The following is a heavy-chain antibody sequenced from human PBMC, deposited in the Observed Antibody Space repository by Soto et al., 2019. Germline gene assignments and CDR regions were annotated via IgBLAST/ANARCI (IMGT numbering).Heavy chain of an antibody. CDR1: GGSFSGSY. Sequence: SETLSLTCAVYGGSFSGSYWGWIRQPPGKGLEWIGEINHSGSTNYNPSLKSRVTISVDTSKNQFSLKLSSVTAADTAVYYCATGYCTNGVCYTRTLSGMDVWGQGTTVTVSS. CDR2: INHSGST. D-gene: IGHD2-8*01. CDR3: ATGYCTNGVCYTRTLSGMDV. V-gene: IGHV4-34*01. J-gene: IGHJ6*02.